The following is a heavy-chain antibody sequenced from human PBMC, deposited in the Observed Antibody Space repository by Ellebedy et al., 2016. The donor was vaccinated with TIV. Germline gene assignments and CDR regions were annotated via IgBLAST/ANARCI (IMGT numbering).Heavy chain of an antibody. D-gene: IGHD2-21*02. V-gene: IGHV3-11*06. CDR1: GFSFSDHY. CDR3: VRTARIADY. Sequence: GESLKISCVVSGFSFSDHYMNWIRQTPGKGLEWLSYISGSSSDTNYADSVEGRFTISRDNAKNSLYLQMDNLRVEDTAVYYCVRTARIADYWGQGTLVTVSS. CDR2: ISGSSSDT. J-gene: IGHJ4*02.